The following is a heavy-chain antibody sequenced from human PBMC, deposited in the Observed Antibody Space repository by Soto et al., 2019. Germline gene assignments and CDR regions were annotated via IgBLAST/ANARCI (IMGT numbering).Heavy chain of an antibody. CDR2: IIPIFGTA. D-gene: IGHD3-3*01. CDR3: ARTQSCRGYDFWKPASDYYYYGMDV. CDR1: GGTFSSYA. J-gene: IGHJ6*02. Sequence: QVQLVQSGAEVKKPGSSVKVSCKDSGGTFSSYAISWERQAPELGLEWMGGIIPIFGTANYAQKFQGRVTITADESTSTAYMELSSLRSEDTAVYYCARTQSCRGYDFWKPASDYYYYGMDVWGQGTTVTVSS. V-gene: IGHV1-69*12.